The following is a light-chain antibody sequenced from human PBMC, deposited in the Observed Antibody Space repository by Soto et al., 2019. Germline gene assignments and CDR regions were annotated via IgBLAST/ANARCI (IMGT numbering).Light chain of an antibody. CDR1: SSDVGGYNS. V-gene: IGLV2-14*01. CDR3: SSYTSGSIVV. CDR2: DVS. J-gene: IGLJ2*01. Sequence: QSALTQPASVSGSPGQSITISCTGTSSDVGGYNSVSWYQQHPGKAPKLMIYDVSNRPSGVSNRFSGSKSGNMASLTISGLQAEDEADYYCSSYTSGSIVVFGGGTKLTVL.